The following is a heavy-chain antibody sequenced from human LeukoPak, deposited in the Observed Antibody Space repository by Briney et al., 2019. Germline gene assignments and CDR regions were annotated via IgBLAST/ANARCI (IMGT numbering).Heavy chain of an antibody. Sequence: GGSLRLSCAAPGFIFDNYAIHWVRQAPGKGLEWVSLISGDGGSTFYADSVRGRFTISRDSTRKSLSLQMSSLRSEDTALYYCARESETSGWYDYWGQGTLVTVSS. D-gene: IGHD6-19*01. CDR3: ARESETSGWYDY. CDR1: GFIFDNYA. CDR2: ISGDGGST. V-gene: IGHV3-43*02. J-gene: IGHJ4*02.